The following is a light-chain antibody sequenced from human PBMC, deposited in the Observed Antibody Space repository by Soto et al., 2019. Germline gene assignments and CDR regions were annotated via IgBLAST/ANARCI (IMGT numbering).Light chain of an antibody. J-gene: IGKJ4*01. V-gene: IGKV1-13*02. CDR3: QQLNSYPLT. Sequence: AILLTKTPSSLSASVGDRVTITCRASQGISSSLAWYRQKPGKAPKLLIYAASSLESGVPPRFSGSGSGTDFTLTISSLQPEDFATYYCQQLNSYPLTFGGGTKVDIK. CDR2: AAS. CDR1: QGISSS.